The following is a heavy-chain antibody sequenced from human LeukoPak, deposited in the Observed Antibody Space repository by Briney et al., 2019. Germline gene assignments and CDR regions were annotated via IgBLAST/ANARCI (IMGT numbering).Heavy chain of an antibody. D-gene: IGHD3-22*01. Sequence: GASVKVSCKASGYTFTIYGMNWVRQAPGQGLEWMGWISAYNGNTNYAQKLQGRVTMTTDTSTSTAYMELRSLRSDDTAVYYRAREGYYDSSGYFDFDYWGQGTLVTVSS. CDR2: ISAYNGNT. V-gene: IGHV1-18*01. CDR3: AREGYYDSSGYFDFDY. J-gene: IGHJ4*02. CDR1: GYTFTIYG.